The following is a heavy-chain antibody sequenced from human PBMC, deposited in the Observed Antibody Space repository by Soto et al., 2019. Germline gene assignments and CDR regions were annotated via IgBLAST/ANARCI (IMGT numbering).Heavy chain of an antibody. CDR1: CGSISGYY. Sequence: QVQLQQWGAGLLKPSETLSLTCAVYCGSISGYYWSWIRQPPGKGLEWIGEINQSGSTNYNLSLKSRVTKXVXTXXNQFSLKLTSVTAADTAVYYCARGRSHYYYHGLDVWGQGTTVTVSS. V-gene: IGHV4-34*01. CDR3: ARGRSHYYYHGLDV. J-gene: IGHJ6*02. CDR2: INQSGST.